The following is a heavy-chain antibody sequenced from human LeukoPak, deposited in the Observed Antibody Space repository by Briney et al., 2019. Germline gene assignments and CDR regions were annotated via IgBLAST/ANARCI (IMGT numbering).Heavy chain of an antibody. CDR3: AKGGNDFYYYGLDV. Sequence: GGSLRLSCAASGFTFRSYGMHWVRQAPGRGLEWVAVISYDGSNEYYVDPVKGRFNISRDNSKNTLYLQMHSLRVEDTARYYCAKGGNDFYYYGLDVWGQGTTVTVSS. CDR1: GFTFRSYG. V-gene: IGHV3-30*18. J-gene: IGHJ6*02. CDR2: ISYDGSNE. D-gene: IGHD1-1*01.